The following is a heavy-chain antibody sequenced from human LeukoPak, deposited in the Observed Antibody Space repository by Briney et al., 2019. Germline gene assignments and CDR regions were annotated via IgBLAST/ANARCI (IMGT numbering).Heavy chain of an antibody. CDR2: ISSSLNYI. Sequence: GGSLRLSCAASGFTFSSYAMHWVRQAPGKGLEWVSSISSSLNYIYCADSVKGRFTISRDNAKNSLYLQMNSLRAEDTAVYYCARGGYSSTLYGRYQHWGQGTLVTVSS. CDR3: ARGGYSSTLYGRYQH. J-gene: IGHJ1*01. D-gene: IGHD6-13*01. CDR1: GFTFSSYA. V-gene: IGHV3-21*01.